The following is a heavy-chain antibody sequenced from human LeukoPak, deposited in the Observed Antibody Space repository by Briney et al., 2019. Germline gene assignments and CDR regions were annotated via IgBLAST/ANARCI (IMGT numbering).Heavy chain of an antibody. J-gene: IGHJ4*02. V-gene: IGHV3-23*01. D-gene: IGHD7-27*01. CDR3: AKDGGLWVSAHWGDS. CDR2: ITTSDGNT. CDR1: GFTFSSYT. Sequence: PGGSLRLSCAASGFTFSSYTMSWVRQAPGQGLEWVSTITTSDGNTYYAASVKGRFTVSRDNSKNTLFLQMNSLRAEDTAVYYCAKDGGLWVSAHWGDSWGRGTLVTVSS.